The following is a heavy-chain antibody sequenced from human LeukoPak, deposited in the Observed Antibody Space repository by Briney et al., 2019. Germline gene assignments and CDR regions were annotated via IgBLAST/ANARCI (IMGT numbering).Heavy chain of an antibody. CDR1: GYTFTNNY. CDR3: AREILPSSSSYYYYYYGMDV. Sequence: ASVKVSCKASGYTFTNNYLHWVRQAPGQGLEWMGWINPNSGGTNYAQKFQGWVTMTRDTSISTAYMELSRLRSDDTAVYYCAREILPSSSSYYYYYYGMDVWGQGTTVTVSS. CDR2: INPNSGGT. D-gene: IGHD6-6*01. V-gene: IGHV1-2*04. J-gene: IGHJ6*02.